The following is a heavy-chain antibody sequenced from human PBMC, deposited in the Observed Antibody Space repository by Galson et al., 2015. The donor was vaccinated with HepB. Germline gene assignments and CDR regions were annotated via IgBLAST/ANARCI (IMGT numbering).Heavy chain of an antibody. CDR2: INPSGGST. CDR1: GYTFTSYY. J-gene: IGHJ4*02. D-gene: IGHD1-26*01. Sequence: SVKVSCKASGYTFTSYYMHWVRQAPGQGLEWMGIINPSGGSTSYAQKLQGRVTMTRDTSTSTVYMELSSLRSEDTAVYYCAREFGSYYFDYRGQGTLVTVSS. V-gene: IGHV1-46*04. CDR3: AREFGSYYFDY.